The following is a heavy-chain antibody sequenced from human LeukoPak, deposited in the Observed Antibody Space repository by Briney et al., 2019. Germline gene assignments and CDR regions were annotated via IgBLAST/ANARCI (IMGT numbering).Heavy chain of an antibody. D-gene: IGHD3-16*02. V-gene: IGHV7-4-1*02. CDR3: ARAYQPLGGLSLPDY. CDR1: GYSFTTYA. Sequence: ASVKVSCKASGYSFTTYAMNWLRQAPGQGLEWMGWINPDTGNPTYAPGFTGRFVFSLDTSVSTAYLQISGLKADDTAVYYCARAYQPLGGLSLPDYWGQGTLVSVSS. J-gene: IGHJ4*02. CDR2: INPDTGNP.